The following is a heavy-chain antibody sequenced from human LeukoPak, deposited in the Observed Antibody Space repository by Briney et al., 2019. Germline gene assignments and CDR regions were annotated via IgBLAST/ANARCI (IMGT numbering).Heavy chain of an antibody. CDR2: FRYVGPEE. D-gene: IGHD6-19*01. J-gene: IGHJ4*02. V-gene: IGHV3-30*02. CDR3: GKEQAGG. CDR1: GLMFSDYG. Sequence: GGSLRLSCAVSGLMFSDYGMQWVRQAPGTGLEWEAFFRYVGPEEYYANSVRGRFTFSRDNSKNTVYLQMNGLKTEDTAVNYWGKEQAGGWGRETGVIVS.